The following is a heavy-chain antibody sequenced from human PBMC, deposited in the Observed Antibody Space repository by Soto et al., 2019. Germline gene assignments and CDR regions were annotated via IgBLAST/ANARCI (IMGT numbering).Heavy chain of an antibody. J-gene: IGHJ4*02. V-gene: IGHV1-18*01. CDR3: ARDAEDGYSSGWYVFGPDY. Sequence: QVQLVQSGAEVKKPGASVKVSCKASGYTFTSYGISWVRQAPGQGLEWMGWISAYNGNTNYAQKLQGRVTMTTDTPTSTAYMELRSLRSDGTAVYYCARDAEDGYSSGWYVFGPDYWGQGTLVTVSS. CDR1: GYTFTSYG. D-gene: IGHD6-19*01. CDR2: ISAYNGNT.